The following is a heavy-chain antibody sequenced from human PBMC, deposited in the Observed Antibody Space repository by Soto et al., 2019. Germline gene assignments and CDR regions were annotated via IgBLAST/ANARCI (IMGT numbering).Heavy chain of an antibody. J-gene: IGHJ5*02. CDR3: GRKIANYFRVGPT. D-gene: IGHD3-10*02. CDR2: IYYSGST. Sequence: SDTLSLTCTVSGGSISSGGYYWSWIRQHPGKGLEWIGYIYYSGSTYYNPSLKSRVTISVDTSKNQFSLKLSSVTAADTAVYYCGRKIANYFRVGPTWAKGTSVPVS. CDR1: GGSISSGGYY. V-gene: IGHV4-31*03.